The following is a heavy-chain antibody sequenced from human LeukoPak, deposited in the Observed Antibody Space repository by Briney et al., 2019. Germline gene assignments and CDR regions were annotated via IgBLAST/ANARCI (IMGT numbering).Heavy chain of an antibody. CDR3: ARDGAAAGQLGFDP. D-gene: IGHD6-13*01. V-gene: IGHV3-30-3*01. CDR2: ISYDGSNK. Sequence: GGSLRLSCAASGFTFSSYAMHWVRQAPGKGLEWVAVISYDGSNKYYADSVKGRFTISRDNSKNTLYLQMNSLRAEDTAVYYCARDGAAAGQLGFDPWGQGTLVTVSS. J-gene: IGHJ5*02. CDR1: GFTFSSYA.